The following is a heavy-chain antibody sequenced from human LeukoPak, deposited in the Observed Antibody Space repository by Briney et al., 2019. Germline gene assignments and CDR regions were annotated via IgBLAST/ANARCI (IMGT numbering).Heavy chain of an antibody. J-gene: IGHJ4*02. Sequence: GGSLRLSCAASGFTFSSYWMHWVRQAPGKGLVWVSRINSDGSSTSYADSVKGRFTISRDNAKNTLYLQMNSLRAEDTAVYYCAAQYCSGGSCHPRYWGQGTLVTVSS. CDR1: GFTFSSYW. V-gene: IGHV3-74*01. D-gene: IGHD2-15*01. CDR3: AAQYCSGGSCHPRY. CDR2: INSDGSST.